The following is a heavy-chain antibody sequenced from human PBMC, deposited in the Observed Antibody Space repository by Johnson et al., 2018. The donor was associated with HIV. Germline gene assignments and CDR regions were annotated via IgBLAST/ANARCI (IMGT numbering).Heavy chain of an antibody. CDR2: IRTSAGTT. Sequence: QVQLVESGGGLVQPGGSLRLSCVASGFTFSDNYMSWIRQAPGKGLEWVSYIRTSAGTTAFADSVKGRFTVPRDNTKNSLYLQMNSLRAEDTAVYYCARDRSSILGGGATQFALEILGQGTRVTVSA. CDR3: ARDRSSILGGGATQFALEI. V-gene: IGHV3-11*01. CDR1: GFTFSDNY. D-gene: IGHD2-21*01. J-gene: IGHJ3*02.